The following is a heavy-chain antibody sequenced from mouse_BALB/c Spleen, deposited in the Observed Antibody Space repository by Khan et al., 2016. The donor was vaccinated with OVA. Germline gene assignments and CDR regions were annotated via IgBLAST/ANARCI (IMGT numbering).Heavy chain of an antibody. Sequence: QIQLVQSGPELRKPGETVKISCKASGYTFTNYGMNWVKQAPGKGLKWMGWINTYTGEPTYADDFKGRFAFSLDASASTAYLQISDLKHEDVATFFCARSQLLFYAMDYWGQGTSVTVSS. CDR1: GYTFTNYG. V-gene: IGHV9-1*02. CDR3: ARSQLLFYAMDY. J-gene: IGHJ4*01. D-gene: IGHD4-1*02. CDR2: INTYTGEP.